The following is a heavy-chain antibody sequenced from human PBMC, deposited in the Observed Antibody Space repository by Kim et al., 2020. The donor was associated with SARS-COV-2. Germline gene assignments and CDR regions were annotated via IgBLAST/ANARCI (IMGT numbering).Heavy chain of an antibody. Sequence: SETLSLTCTVSGGSISSYYWSWIRQPPGKGLEWIGYIYYSGSTNYNPSLKSRVTISVDTSKNQFSLKLSSVTAADTAVYYCARFRNAFQYCSSTSCENWFDPWGQGTLVTVSS. V-gene: IGHV4-59*13. CDR3: ARFRNAFQYCSSTSCENWFDP. J-gene: IGHJ5*02. D-gene: IGHD2-2*01. CDR1: GGSISSYY. CDR2: IYYSGST.